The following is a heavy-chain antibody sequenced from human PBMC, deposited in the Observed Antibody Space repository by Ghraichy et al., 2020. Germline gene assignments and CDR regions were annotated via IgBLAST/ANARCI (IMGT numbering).Heavy chain of an antibody. CDR2: ISGSGGNT. CDR1: GFTFSTYA. CDR3: EKWRGGYNSDLDS. V-gene: IGHV3-23*01. J-gene: IGHJ4*02. D-gene: IGHD5-24*01. Sequence: GGSLRLSCAASGFTFSTYAMCWVRQAPGKGLEWVSAISGSGGNTDYADSVKGRFTISRDNTKNTLYLQMNSLRAEDTAVYYCEKWRGGYNSDLDSWGQRTLVTVSS.